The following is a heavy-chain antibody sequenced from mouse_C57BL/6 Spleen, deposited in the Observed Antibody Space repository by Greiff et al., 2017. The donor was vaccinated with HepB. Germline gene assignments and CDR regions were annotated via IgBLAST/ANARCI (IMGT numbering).Heavy chain of an antibody. Sequence: VQLQQPGAELVKPGASVKMSCKASGYTFTSYWITWVKQRPGQGLEWIGDIYPGSGSTNYNEKFKSKATLTVDTSSSTAYMQLSSLTSEDSAVYHCAITTVVSYYAMDYWGQGTSVTVSS. J-gene: IGHJ4*01. V-gene: IGHV1-55*01. CDR3: AITTVVSYYAMDY. CDR2: IYPGSGST. CDR1: GYTFTSYW. D-gene: IGHD1-1*01.